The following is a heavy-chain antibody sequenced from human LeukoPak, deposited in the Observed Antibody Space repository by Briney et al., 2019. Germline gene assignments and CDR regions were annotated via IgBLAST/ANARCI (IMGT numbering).Heavy chain of an antibody. V-gene: IGHV4-59*11. J-gene: IGHJ5*02. CDR3: ARGGTTVTPGLLWFDP. CDR1: VGSISSHN. Sequence: SETLSLTCTVSVGSISSHNWSWIRQPPGKGLEWIGYIYYSGSTKYNPSLKSRVTISVDTSKNQFSLKLSSVTAADTAVYYCARGGTTVTPGLLWFDPWGQGTLVTVSS. D-gene: IGHD4-17*01. CDR2: IYYSGST.